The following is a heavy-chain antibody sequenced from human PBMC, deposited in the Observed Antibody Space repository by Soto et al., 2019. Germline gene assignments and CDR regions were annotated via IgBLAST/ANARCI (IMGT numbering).Heavy chain of an antibody. J-gene: IGHJ4*02. D-gene: IGHD4-4*01. CDR3: ARAAAMTVTTSGGVYYFDY. CDR2: INHSGST. CDR1: GGSFSGYY. V-gene: IGHV4-34*01. Sequence: QVQLQQWGAGLLKPSETLSLTCAVYGGSFSGYYWSWIRQPPGKGLEWIGEINHSGSTNYNPSLKSRVTISVDTSKNQFSLKLSSVTAADTAVYYCARAAAMTVTTSGGVYYFDYWGQGTLVTVSS.